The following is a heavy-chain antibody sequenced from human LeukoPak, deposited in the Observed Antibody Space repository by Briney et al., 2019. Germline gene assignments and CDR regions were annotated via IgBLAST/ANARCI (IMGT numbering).Heavy chain of an antibody. CDR3: AKDRSGGSSYGMDV. V-gene: IGHV3-9*01. Sequence: GRSLRLSCAASGFTFDNYAMHWVRRPPGKGLEWVSGITWNSGNIGYADSVKGRLTISRDNAKNSLYLQMNSLRAEDTALYYCAKDRSGGSSYGMDVWGQGTTVTVSS. CDR1: GFTFDNYA. J-gene: IGHJ6*02. CDR2: ITWNSGNI. D-gene: IGHD2-15*01.